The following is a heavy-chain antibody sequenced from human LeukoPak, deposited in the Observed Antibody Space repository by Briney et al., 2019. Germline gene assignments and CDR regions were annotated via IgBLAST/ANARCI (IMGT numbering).Heavy chain of an antibody. CDR1: GFTFSSYS. CDR2: ISSSSSYI. CDR3: ARDLLERARQHAFDI. Sequence: GGSLRLSCAASGFTFSSYSMNWVRQAPGKGLEWVSSISSSSSYIYYADSVKGRFTISRDNAKNSLYLQMNSLRAEDTAVYYCARDLLERARQHAFDIWGQGTMVTVSS. J-gene: IGHJ3*02. V-gene: IGHV3-21*01. D-gene: IGHD1-1*01.